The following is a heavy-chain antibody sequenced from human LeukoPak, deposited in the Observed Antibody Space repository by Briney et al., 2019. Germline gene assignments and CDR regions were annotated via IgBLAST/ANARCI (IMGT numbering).Heavy chain of an antibody. CDR3: ARDMYYYDSSGYYTSHDY. CDR2: ISAYNGNT. J-gene: IGHJ4*02. CDR1: GYTFTSYG. Sequence: GASVKVSCKASGYTFTSYGISWVRQAPGQGLEWMGWISAYNGNTNYAQELQGRVTMTTDTSTSTAYMELRSLRSDDTAVYYCARDMYYYDSSGYYTSHDYWGQGTLVTVSS. D-gene: IGHD3-22*01. V-gene: IGHV1-18*01.